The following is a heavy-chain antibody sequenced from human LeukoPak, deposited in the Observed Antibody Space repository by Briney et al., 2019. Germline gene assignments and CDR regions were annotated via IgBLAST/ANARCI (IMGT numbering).Heavy chain of an antibody. CDR3: AREGGSSSSLDY. J-gene: IGHJ4*02. CDR1: GYTFTDYY. Sequence: ASVKVSCKASGYTFTDYYMHWVRQAPGQGLEWMGWINPNSGGTNYAQKFQGRVTMTRDTSISTAYMELSRLRSDDTAVYYCAREGGSSSSLDYWGQGTLVTVSS. V-gene: IGHV1-2*02. D-gene: IGHD6-6*01. CDR2: INPNSGGT.